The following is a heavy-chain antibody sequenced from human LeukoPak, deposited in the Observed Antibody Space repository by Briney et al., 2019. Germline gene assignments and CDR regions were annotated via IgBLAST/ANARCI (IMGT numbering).Heavy chain of an antibody. J-gene: IGHJ4*02. CDR1: DNSISNYC. CDR2: ICSSGDI. CDR3: ARAVTGTSLVDF. D-gene: IGHD6-19*01. V-gene: IGHV4-4*09. Sequence: SETLSLTCTVSDNSISNYCWSWIRQPPGKELEWIAYICSSGDIKYNPSLNSRATMSLDTSKMQLSLGLRSVTAADTAVYYCARAVTGTSLVDFWGQGTLVAVSS.